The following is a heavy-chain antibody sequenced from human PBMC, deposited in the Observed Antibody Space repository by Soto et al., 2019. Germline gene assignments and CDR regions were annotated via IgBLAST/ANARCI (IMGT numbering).Heavy chain of an antibody. D-gene: IGHD3-10*01. CDR1: GYTFTNYG. V-gene: IGHV1-18*01. J-gene: IGHJ5*02. CDR2: IRAYNGNT. Sequence: QVQLVQSGAEVKKPGVSLKVSCKASGYTFTNYGISWVRQAPGQGLEWMGWIRAYNGNTKYAQKLQGRVTMTTDTSTSTAYMELRSLRSDDTAVYYCARGVGSGSYYNQYNWFDPWGQGTLVTVSS. CDR3: ARGVGSGSYYNQYNWFDP.